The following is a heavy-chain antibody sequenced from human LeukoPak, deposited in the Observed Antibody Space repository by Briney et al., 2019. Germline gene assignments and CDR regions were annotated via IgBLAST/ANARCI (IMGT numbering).Heavy chain of an antibody. CDR2: IWYDGSNK. D-gene: IGHD6-19*01. Sequence: GGPLRLSCAAPGLTFSSYGMHWVRQAPGRGLEGVAVIWYDGSNKYYADSVKGRFTISRDNSKNTLYLQMNSLRAEDTAVYYCARGIAVAGTSFFDYWGQGTLVTVSS. V-gene: IGHV3-33*01. CDR1: GLTFSSYG. J-gene: IGHJ4*02. CDR3: ARGIAVAGTSFFDY.